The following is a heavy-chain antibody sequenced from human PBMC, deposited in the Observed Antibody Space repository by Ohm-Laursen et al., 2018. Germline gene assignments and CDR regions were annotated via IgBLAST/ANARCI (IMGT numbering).Heavy chain of an antibody. CDR1: GFTFSSYS. J-gene: IGHJ3*02. CDR2: ISSSSSYI. D-gene: IGHD5-24*01. V-gene: IGHV3-21*01. CDR3: ATLKDDYNLRGLGI. Sequence: SLRLSCTASGFTFSSYSMNWVRQAPGKGLEWVSSISSSSSYIYYADSVKGRFTISRDNAKNSLYLQMNSLRAEDTAVYYCATLKDDYNLRGLGIWGQGTMVTVSS.